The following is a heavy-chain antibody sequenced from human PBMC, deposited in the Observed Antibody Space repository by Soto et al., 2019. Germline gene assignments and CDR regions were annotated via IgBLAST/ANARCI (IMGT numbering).Heavy chain of an antibody. CDR1: GVSVTSGSHH. J-gene: IGHJ1*01. D-gene: IGHD6-19*01. V-gene: IGHV4-61*01. CDR3: GVYKAGSGGNGD. CDR2: QTGST. Sequence: QVQVQESGPGLVKPSETLSLTCAVSGVSVTSGSHHFLWIRQPPGKGLEWIGQTGSTNYNPSLKTPISISLDTSKNQFPRKLSSVTSADTAVYYCGVYKAGSGGNGDCGQGTLVTISS.